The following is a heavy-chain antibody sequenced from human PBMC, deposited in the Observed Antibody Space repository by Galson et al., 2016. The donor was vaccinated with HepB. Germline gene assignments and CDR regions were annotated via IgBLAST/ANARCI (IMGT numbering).Heavy chain of an antibody. CDR2: INGDGSST. J-gene: IGHJ4*02. V-gene: IGHV3-74*01. CDR1: GFSFSSYW. D-gene: IGHD1-26*01. CDR3: ARLEYSGSYGAPY. Sequence: SLRLSCAASGFSFSSYWMHWVRQAPGKGLVWVSRINGDGSSTSYADYVKGRFTISRDNAKNTLYLQMNSLRAEDTAVYFCARLEYSGSYGAPYWGQGTLVTVST.